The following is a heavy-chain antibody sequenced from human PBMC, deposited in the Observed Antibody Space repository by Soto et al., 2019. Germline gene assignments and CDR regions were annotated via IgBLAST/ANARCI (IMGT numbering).Heavy chain of an antibody. CDR3: AKRYPSKSFDY. D-gene: IGHD1-1*01. Sequence: EVQLLESGGGLVQPGGSLRLSCAASGFTFSSYAMSWVRQAPGKGLEWVSAISDSTNYADSVKGRFTISRDNAKNTLYLPMNSLRAEDTAVYYRAKRYPSKSFDYCGQGTLITVST. V-gene: IGHV3-23*01. CDR1: GFTFSSYA. CDR2: ISDST. J-gene: IGHJ4*02.